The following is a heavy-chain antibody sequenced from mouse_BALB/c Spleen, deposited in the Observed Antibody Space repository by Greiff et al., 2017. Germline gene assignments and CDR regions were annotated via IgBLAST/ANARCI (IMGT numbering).Heavy chain of an antibody. CDR3: AASATDY. J-gene: IGHJ2*01. D-gene: IGHD1-1*01. CDR2: INPSTGYT. V-gene: IGHV1-7*01. Sequence: QVQLKESGAELAKPGASVKMSCKASGYTFTSYWMHWVKQRPGQGLEWIGYINPSTGYTEYNQKFKDKATLTADKSSSTAYMQLSSLTSEDSAVYYCAASATDYWGQGTTLTVSS. CDR1: GYTFTSYW.